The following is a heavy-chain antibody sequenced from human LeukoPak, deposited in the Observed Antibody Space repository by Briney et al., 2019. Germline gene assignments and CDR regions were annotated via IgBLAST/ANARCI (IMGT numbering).Heavy chain of an antibody. Sequence: PGGSLRLSCAASGFSFSAYWMNWVRQAPGKGLEWVANIKQDASEKYYVDSVKGRFTISRDNAKKSLYLQMNSLRAEDTAVYYCARDKAQYCSSTGCYYYYYYMDVWGKGTTVTVSS. CDR1: GFSFSAYW. CDR3: ARDKAQYCSSTGCYYYYYYMDV. D-gene: IGHD2-2*01. J-gene: IGHJ6*03. V-gene: IGHV3-7*01. CDR2: IKQDASEK.